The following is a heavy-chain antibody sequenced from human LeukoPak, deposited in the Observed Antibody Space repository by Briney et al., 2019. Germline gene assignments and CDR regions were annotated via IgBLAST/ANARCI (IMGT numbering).Heavy chain of an antibody. D-gene: IGHD3-10*01. J-gene: IGHJ4*02. CDR2: ISGSGGST. V-gene: IGHV3-23*01. Sequence: GGSLRLSCAASGFTFSSYAMSWVRQAPGKGLEWVSAISGSGGSTYYADSVKGRFTISRDNSKNTLYLQMNSLRAEDTAVYYCAKDPQGGSGSYYTHYFDYWGQGTLVTVSS. CDR1: GFTFSSYA. CDR3: AKDPQGGSGSYYTHYFDY.